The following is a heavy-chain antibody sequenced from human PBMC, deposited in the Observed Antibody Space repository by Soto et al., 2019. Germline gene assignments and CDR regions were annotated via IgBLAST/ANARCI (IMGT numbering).Heavy chain of an antibody. J-gene: IGHJ6*02. CDR1: GFTFSSYG. CDR3: AKDLAVAGRRGLGNYGMDV. D-gene: IGHD6-19*01. CDR2: ISYDGSNK. Sequence: QVQLVESGGGVVQPGRSLRLSCAASGFTFSSYGMHWVRQAPGKGLEWVAVISYDGSNKYYADSVKGRFTISRDNSKNTLYLQMNSLRAEDTAVYYCAKDLAVAGRRGLGNYGMDVWGQGTTVTVSS. V-gene: IGHV3-30*18.